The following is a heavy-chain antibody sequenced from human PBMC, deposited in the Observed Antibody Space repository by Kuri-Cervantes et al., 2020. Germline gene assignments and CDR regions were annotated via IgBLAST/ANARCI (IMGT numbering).Heavy chain of an antibody. CDR2: ISYDGSNK. Sequence: GESLKISCTASGFTFGDYAMSWVRQAPGKGLEWVAVISYDGSNKYYADSVKGRFTISRDNSKNTLYLQMNSLRAEDTAVYYCARASPYFDYWGQGTLVTVSS. CDR3: ARASPYFDY. CDR1: GFTFGDYA. V-gene: IGHV3-30-3*01. J-gene: IGHJ4*02.